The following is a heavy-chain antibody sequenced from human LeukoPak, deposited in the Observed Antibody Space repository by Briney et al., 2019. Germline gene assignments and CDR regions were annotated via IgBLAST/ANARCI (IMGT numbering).Heavy chain of an antibody. CDR2: IYSGGNT. Sequence: GGSLRLSCAVSGFTVSSNSMSWVRQAPGKGLEWVSFIYSGGNTLYSDSVKGRFTISRDNSKNTLYLQMNSLRAEDTAVYYCARDQDYGGTSLFYPWGQGTLVTVSS. D-gene: IGHD4-23*01. CDR1: GFTVSSNS. V-gene: IGHV3-53*01. J-gene: IGHJ5*02. CDR3: ARDQDYGGTSLFYP.